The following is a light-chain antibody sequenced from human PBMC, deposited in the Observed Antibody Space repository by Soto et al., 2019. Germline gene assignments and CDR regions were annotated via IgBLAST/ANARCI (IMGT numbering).Light chain of an antibody. V-gene: IGKV3-15*01. CDR3: QQYRSWPRT. J-gene: IGKJ1*01. CDR1: QSVTSN. CDR2: GAS. Sequence: ELVMTQSPATLSVSPGERATLSCRASQSVTSNLAWYQQKPGQAPRLLIYGASTRATDMPGTFSGRGSGTEFTLTITSLRPEDFGVYYCQQYRSWPRTFGQGTKVDIK.